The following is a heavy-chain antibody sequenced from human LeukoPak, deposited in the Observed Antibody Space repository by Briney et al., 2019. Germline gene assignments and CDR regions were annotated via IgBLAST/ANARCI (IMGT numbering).Heavy chain of an antibody. D-gene: IGHD6-13*01. V-gene: IGHV4-59*01. CDR3: ARHEPRQQLVPYNWFDP. CDR2: IYHSGST. J-gene: IGHJ5*02. Sequence: NPSETLSLTCTVSGGSISTYYWNWIRQPPGKGLEWLGYIYHSGSTNYNPSLQSRVTISVNTSKNQFSLNLNSVTAADTAVYYCARHEPRQQLVPYNWFDPWGQGTLVTVSS. CDR1: GGSISTYY.